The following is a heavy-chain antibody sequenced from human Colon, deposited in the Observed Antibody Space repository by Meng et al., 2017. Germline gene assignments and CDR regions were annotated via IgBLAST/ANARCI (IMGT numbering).Heavy chain of an antibody. V-gene: IGHV4-4*02. Sequence: QGPREGSGPGRVKPCETLRPTCAVSGGSISRSDWWSWVRQPPGKGLEWIGETSHSGSTNYSPSLKSRVTISLDKSKNQLSLKLNSVTAADTAVYYCASSDYYRSDYWGQGTLVTVSS. CDR1: GGSISRSDW. J-gene: IGHJ4*02. CDR3: ASSDYYRSDY. CDR2: TSHSGST. D-gene: IGHD3-22*01.